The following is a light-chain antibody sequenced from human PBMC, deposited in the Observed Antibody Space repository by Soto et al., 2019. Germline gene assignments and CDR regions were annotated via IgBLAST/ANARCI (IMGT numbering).Light chain of an antibody. Sequence: EIVLTQSPGTLSLSPGERATLSCRASQSVSSSYLAWYQQKPGHAPRLLIYGASSRATGSPDRFSGSGSGTDFTLTISRLEPEDFAVYYCEQYGSAPPMTFGQGTKVEIK. V-gene: IGKV3-20*01. J-gene: IGKJ1*01. CDR1: QSVSSSY. CDR2: GAS. CDR3: EQYGSAPPMT.